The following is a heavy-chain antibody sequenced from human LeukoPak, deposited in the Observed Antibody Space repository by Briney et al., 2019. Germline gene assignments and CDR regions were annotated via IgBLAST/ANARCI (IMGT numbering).Heavy chain of an antibody. Sequence: GGSLRLSCAASGFTFSSYSMNWVRQAPGKGLEWVSSISSSSSYIYYADSVKGRFTISRDNSKNTLYLQMNSLRAEDTAVYYCARDGRGYSYGYSDYWGQGTLVTVSS. D-gene: IGHD5-18*01. CDR3: ARDGRGYSYGYSDY. J-gene: IGHJ4*02. CDR1: GFTFSSYS. V-gene: IGHV3-21*01. CDR2: ISSSSSYI.